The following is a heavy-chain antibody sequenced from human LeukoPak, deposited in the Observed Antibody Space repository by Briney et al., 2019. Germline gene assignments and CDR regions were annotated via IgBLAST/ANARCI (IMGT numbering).Heavy chain of an antibody. Sequence: PGGSPRLSCAASGFTFSSYAMHWVRQAPGKGLEWVAVISYDGSNKYYADSVKGRFTISRDNSKNTLYLQMNSLRAEDTAVYYCAKDMYYYDSSGYSFDYWGQGTLVTVSS. CDR1: GFTFSSYA. V-gene: IGHV3-30*04. CDR2: ISYDGSNK. D-gene: IGHD3-22*01. J-gene: IGHJ4*02. CDR3: AKDMYYYDSSGYSFDY.